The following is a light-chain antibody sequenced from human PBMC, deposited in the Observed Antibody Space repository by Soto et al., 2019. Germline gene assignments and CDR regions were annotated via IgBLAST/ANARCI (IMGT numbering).Light chain of an antibody. CDR1: SSDVGGYNY. Sequence: QSVLTQPPSASGSPGQSVAISCSGNSSDVGGYNYVSWYQQHPGKAPKLMIYDVNKPPSGVPDRFSGSKSGNTASLTVSGLQAEDETDYYCISYAGSNKPAFGGGTKLTVL. CDR2: DVN. J-gene: IGLJ2*01. CDR3: ISYAGSNKPA. V-gene: IGLV2-8*01.